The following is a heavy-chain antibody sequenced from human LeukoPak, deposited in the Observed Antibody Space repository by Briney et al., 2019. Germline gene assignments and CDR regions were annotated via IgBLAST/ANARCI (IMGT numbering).Heavy chain of an antibody. CDR2: INHGGHT. CDR1: GGSLSGYY. Sequence: PAETLSLTCDVYGGSLSGYYWSWIRQPPGNRLEWIGEINHGGHTNYNPSLKSRVAMSVDTSKNQFSLNLGSVIAADTAVYYCVRGLYSRDAGYWGQGTLVTVSS. D-gene: IGHD4-11*01. J-gene: IGHJ4*02. CDR3: VRGLYSRDAGY. V-gene: IGHV4-34*01.